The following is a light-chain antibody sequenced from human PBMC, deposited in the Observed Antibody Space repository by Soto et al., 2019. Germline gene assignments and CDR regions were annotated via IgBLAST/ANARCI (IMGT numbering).Light chain of an antibody. Sequence: AIQMTQSPSSLYASVGDRVTITCRASQGIRNDLGWYQQKPGKAPKFLIFHASSLQSGVPSRFSGSGSGTDFTLTISNLQPEDFATYYCLQDYIYPLTFGGGTKVDIK. J-gene: IGKJ4*01. CDR3: LQDYIYPLT. V-gene: IGKV1-6*01. CDR2: HAS. CDR1: QGIRND.